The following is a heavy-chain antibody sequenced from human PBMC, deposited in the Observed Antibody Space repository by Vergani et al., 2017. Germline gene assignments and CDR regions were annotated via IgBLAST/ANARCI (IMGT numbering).Heavy chain of an antibody. CDR3: ARVGTEGPNDY. J-gene: IGHJ4*02. CDR2: INAGNGNT. Sequence: QVQLVQSGAEVKKPGASVKVSCKPSGYTFTSYAMHWVRQAPGQRLEWMGWINAGNGNTKYPQKFQGRVTITRATSASTSYMELSSLGSEDTSVYYCARVGTEGPNDYWGQGTLVTVSS. CDR1: GYTFTSYA. V-gene: IGHV1-3*01. D-gene: IGHD1-1*01.